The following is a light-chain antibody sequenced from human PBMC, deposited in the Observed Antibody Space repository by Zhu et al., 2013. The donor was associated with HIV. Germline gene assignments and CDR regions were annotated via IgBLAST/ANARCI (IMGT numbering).Light chain of an antibody. CDR3: QQYYSTPRT. J-gene: IGKJ1*01. CDR1: QVIQYH. CDR2: AAS. Sequence: DIGLTQSPSFVSAAVGDRVTITCRATQVIQYHLAWFQQKPGKAPKSLIYAASTLQSGVPSKFSGSGSGTDFTLTISSLQAEDVAVYYCQQYYSTPRTFGQGTKVEIK. V-gene: IGKV1-16*02.